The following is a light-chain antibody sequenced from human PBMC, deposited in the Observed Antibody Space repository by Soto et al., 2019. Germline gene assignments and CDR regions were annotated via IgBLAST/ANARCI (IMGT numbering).Light chain of an antibody. CDR3: QQRSNWPPFS. V-gene: IGKV3-11*01. CDR2: DTS. J-gene: IGKJ4*01. CDR1: QSVSRY. Sequence: EIVLTQSPATLSLSPGERATLSCRASQSVSRYLAWYQQKPGQAPRLLIYDTSNRATGIPARFSGSGSGTDFTLTISSLDPEDFAVYYCQQRSNWPPFSFGGGTKVEIK.